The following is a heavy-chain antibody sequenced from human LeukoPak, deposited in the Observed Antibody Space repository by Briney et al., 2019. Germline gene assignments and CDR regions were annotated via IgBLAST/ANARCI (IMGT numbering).Heavy chain of an antibody. Sequence: SETLSLTCTVSGGSISSYYWSWIRQPPGKGLEWIGYIYYSGSTYYNPSLKSRVTISVDTSKNQYSLKLSSVTAADTAVYYCARDRHMVRGVIRLDYYYMDVWGKGTTVTISS. D-gene: IGHD3-10*01. CDR1: GGSISSYY. CDR2: IYYSGST. V-gene: IGHV4-59*12. J-gene: IGHJ6*03. CDR3: ARDRHMVRGVIRLDYYYMDV.